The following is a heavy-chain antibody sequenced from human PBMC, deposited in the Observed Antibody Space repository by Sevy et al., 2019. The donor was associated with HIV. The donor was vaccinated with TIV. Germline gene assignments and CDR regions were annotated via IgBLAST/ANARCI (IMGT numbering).Heavy chain of an antibody. Sequence: GGSLRLSCGASGFTFRDYYMSWIRQAPGRGLEWVSYISSRDNTIYYADSVKGRFTISRDNAKNSLYLQMNSLRAVDTALYYCAREGSLRYFDLWGRGTLVTVSS. CDR1: GFTFRDYY. CDR2: ISSRDNTI. CDR3: AREGSLRYFDL. D-gene: IGHD3-10*01. J-gene: IGHJ2*01. V-gene: IGHV3-11*01.